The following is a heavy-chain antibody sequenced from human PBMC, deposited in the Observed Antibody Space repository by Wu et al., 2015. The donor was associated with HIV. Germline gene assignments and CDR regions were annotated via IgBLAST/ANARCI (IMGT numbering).Heavy chain of an antibody. D-gene: IGHD2-2*01. Sequence: VQLVQSGAEVKRPGASVKVSCTTSGYTFTNYYTHWVRQAPGQRLEWVGWINPQKGDTNYAQKFHARVTMTTDTSANTAYMELRSLTSDDTAIYFCVRDAGPVDFDYWGQGTLVTVSS. CDR3: VRDAGPVDFDY. V-gene: IGHV1-2*02. CDR1: GYTFTNYY. J-gene: IGHJ4*02. CDR2: INPQKGDT.